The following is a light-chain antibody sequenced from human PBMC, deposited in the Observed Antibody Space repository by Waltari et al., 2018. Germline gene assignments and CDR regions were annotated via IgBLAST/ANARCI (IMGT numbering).Light chain of an antibody. Sequence: IMLTQSPGTLSLSPGERATLSCRASQSISRYLAWYQQKPGQAPRLLIYEASTRATGIPDRFSGSGSGTDFSLTISRLEPEDFAVYYCQKYGSLPATSGQGTKVEIK. CDR2: EAS. J-gene: IGKJ1*01. CDR1: QSISRY. CDR3: QKYGSLPAT. V-gene: IGKV3-20*01.